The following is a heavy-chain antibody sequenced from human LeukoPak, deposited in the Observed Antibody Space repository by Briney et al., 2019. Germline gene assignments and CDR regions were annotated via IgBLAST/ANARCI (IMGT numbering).Heavy chain of an antibody. CDR1: GFTFSSYS. CDR3: ARDPYSSGWGLFDY. D-gene: IGHD6-19*01. V-gene: IGHV3-66*01. Sequence: GGSLRLSCAASGFTFSSYSMNWVRQAPGKGLEWVSVIYSGGSTYYADSVKGRFTISRDNSKNTLYLQMNSLRAEDTAVYYCARDPYSSGWGLFDYWGQGTLVTVSS. CDR2: IYSGGST. J-gene: IGHJ4*02.